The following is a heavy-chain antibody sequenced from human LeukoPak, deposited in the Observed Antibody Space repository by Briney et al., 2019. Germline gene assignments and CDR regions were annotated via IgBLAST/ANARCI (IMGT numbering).Heavy chain of an antibody. CDR1: GYTFTSYY. D-gene: IGHD5-18*01. CDR2: INSSGGST. V-gene: IGHV1-46*01. J-gene: IGHJ4*02. Sequence: ASVKVSCKASGYTFTSYYMHWVRQAPGQGLEWMGIINSSGGSTSYAQKFQGRVTMTRDMSTSTVYMELSSLRSEDTAVYYCAREAADTAMVTAQNNGVDYWGQGTLVTVSS. CDR3: AREAADTAMVTAQNNGVDY.